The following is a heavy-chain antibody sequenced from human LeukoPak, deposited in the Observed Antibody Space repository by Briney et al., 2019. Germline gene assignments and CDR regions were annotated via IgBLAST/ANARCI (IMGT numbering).Heavy chain of an antibody. V-gene: IGHV3-48*04. J-gene: IGHJ4*02. CDR1: GFTFSDYG. CDR3: ARDPPDY. Sequence: GKSLRLSCAASGFTFSDYGMHWVRQAPGKGLEWVSYILNSGTTTYYADSVKGRFTISRDNAKNSLYLQMNSLRAEDTGVYYCARDPPDYWGQGILVTVSS. CDR2: ILNSGTTT.